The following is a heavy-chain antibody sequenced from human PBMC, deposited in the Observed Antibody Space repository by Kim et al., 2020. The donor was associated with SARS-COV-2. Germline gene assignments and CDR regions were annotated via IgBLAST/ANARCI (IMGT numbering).Heavy chain of an antibody. CDR3: AKEVELGYFDY. Sequence: TYYADSVKGRFTISRDNSNNTLYLQMNSLRAEDTAVYYCAKEVELGYFDYWGQGTLVTVSS. D-gene: IGHD1-7*01. J-gene: IGHJ4*02. V-gene: IGHV3-23*01. CDR2: T.